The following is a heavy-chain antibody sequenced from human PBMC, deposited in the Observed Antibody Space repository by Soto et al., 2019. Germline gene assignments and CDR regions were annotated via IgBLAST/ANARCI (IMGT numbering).Heavy chain of an antibody. Sequence: PGGSLRLSCAASGFTFSSYAVSWVRQAPGKGLDWVSAISNSGGDTYYADSVKGRFTISRDNSKNTLYLQMNSLRAEDTAVYYCAKNWRSGVVAATSFQYWGQGTVVNVSS. CDR2: ISNSGGDT. CDR1: GFTFSSYA. J-gene: IGHJ1*01. V-gene: IGHV3-23*01. CDR3: AKNWRSGVVAATSFQY. D-gene: IGHD2-15*01.